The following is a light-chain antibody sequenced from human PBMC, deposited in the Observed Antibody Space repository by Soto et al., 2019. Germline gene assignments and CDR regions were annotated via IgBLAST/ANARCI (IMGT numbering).Light chain of an antibody. V-gene: IGLV1-40*01. CDR3: QSYDSSLSGSV. J-gene: IGLJ3*02. CDR1: SSNIGAGYD. CDR2: NNS. Sequence: QSVLTQPPSVSGAPGQRVTISCTGSSSNIGAGYDVHWYQQLPGTAPKLLIYNNSNRPSGVPDRFSGSKSGTSASLAITGLQAEDEADYYCQSYDSSLSGSVFGGGTKLTFL.